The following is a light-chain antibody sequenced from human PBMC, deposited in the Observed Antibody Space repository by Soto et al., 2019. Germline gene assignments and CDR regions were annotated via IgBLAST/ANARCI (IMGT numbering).Light chain of an antibody. Sequence: DIVMTQSQDSLAVSLGERATINCKSSQSLLYNSNNKNYFAWYQQKPGEPPKLLIYWASTRESGVPDRFSGSGSGTEFTLTISSLQSEDFAVYYCQQRSNWPLTFGGGTKVDNK. CDR3: QQRSNWPLT. J-gene: IGKJ4*01. V-gene: IGKV4-1*01. CDR2: WAS. CDR1: QSLLYNSNNKNY.